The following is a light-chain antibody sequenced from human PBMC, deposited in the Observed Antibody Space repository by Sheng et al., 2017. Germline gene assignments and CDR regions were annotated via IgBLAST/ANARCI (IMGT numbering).Light chain of an antibody. V-gene: IGKV3-15*01. CDR1: QSVSSN. Sequence: TVLTQSPGTLSVSPGERATLSCRASQSVSSNLAWYQQKPGQAPRLLMYGASARATGIPARFIASGSGTEFTLTISSLQSEDFAVYYCQQYDKWPLNFGGGTKVEIK. CDR2: GAS. CDR3: QQYDKWPLN. J-gene: IGKJ4*01.